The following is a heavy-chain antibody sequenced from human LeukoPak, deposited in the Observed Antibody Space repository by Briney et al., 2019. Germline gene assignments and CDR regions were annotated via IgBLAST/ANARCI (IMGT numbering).Heavy chain of an antibody. CDR2: FSGSGGTT. CDR3: AREASGGGSCY. D-gene: IGHD2-15*01. Sequence: PGGSLRLSCAASGFTFSSYAMNWVRQAPGRGLEWVSGFSGSGGTTYYADSVKGRFTISRDNSKNTLYLQMNSLRAEDTAVYYCAREASGGGSCYWGQGTLVTVSS. V-gene: IGHV3-23*01. CDR1: GFTFSSYA. J-gene: IGHJ4*02.